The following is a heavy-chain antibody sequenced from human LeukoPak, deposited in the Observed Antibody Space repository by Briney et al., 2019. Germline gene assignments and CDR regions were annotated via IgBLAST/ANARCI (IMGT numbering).Heavy chain of an antibody. CDR3: VTEPGYCTGGRCYGGWFDP. CDR1: GGSFSGYY. CDR2: INHSGNT. V-gene: IGHV4-34*01. Sequence: SETLSLTCAVYGGSFSGYYWSWIRQAPGKGLEWIGEINHSGNTNYNPSLKSRVTISLDTSKNQFSLKLNSVAAADTAVYYCVTEPGYCTGGRCYGGWFDPWGQGTLVTVSS. D-gene: IGHD2-15*01. J-gene: IGHJ5*02.